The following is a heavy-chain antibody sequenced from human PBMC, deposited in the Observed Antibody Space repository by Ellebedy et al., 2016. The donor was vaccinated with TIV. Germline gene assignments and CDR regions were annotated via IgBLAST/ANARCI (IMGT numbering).Heavy chain of an antibody. CDR2: ISGGGDDT. D-gene: IGHD3-10*01. CDR3: AKQWSFGSGSYSDC. J-gene: IGHJ4*02. CDR1: GFTFTTYA. Sequence: GESLKISXAASGFTFTTYAMSWVRQAPGKGLEWVSAISGGGDDTHYADSVKGRFTISRDNSKNTVFLQLNSLSAEDTAMYYCAKQWSFGSGSYSDCWGQGTLVTVSS. V-gene: IGHV3-23*01.